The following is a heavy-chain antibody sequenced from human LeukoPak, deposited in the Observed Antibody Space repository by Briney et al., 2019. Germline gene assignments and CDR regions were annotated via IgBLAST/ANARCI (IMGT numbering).Heavy chain of an antibody. CDR3: ARVSSDYGSDY. J-gene: IGHJ4*02. CDR1: GFTFSSYA. V-gene: IGHV3-30*04. D-gene: IGHD3-10*01. Sequence: GGSLRLSCAASGFTFSSYAMHWVRQAPGKGLEWVAVISYDGSNKYYADSVKGRFTISRDNSKNTLYPQMNSLRAEDTAVYYCARVSSDYGSDYWGQGTLVTVSS. CDR2: ISYDGSNK.